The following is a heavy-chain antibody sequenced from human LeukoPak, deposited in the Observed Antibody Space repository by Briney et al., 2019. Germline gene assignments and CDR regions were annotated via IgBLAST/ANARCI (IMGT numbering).Heavy chain of an antibody. D-gene: IGHD3-22*01. CDR3: ARGVGYYDSSGTIFDY. CDR1: GFTFSSYW. CDR2: IKQDGSEK. V-gene: IGHV3-7*01. J-gene: IGHJ4*02. Sequence: GGSLRPSCAASGFTFSSYWMSWVRQAPGKGLEWVANIKQDGSEKYYVDSVKGRFTISRDNAKNSLYLQMNSLRAEDTAVYYCARGVGYYDSSGTIFDYWGQGTLVTVSS.